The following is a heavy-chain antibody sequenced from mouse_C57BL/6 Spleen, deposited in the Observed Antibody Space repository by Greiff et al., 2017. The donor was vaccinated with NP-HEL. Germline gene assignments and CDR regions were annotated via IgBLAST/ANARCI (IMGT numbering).Heavy chain of an antibody. Sequence: QVQLQQPGAELVKPGASVKLSCKASGYTFTSYWMQWVKQRPGQGLEWIGEIDPSDSYTNYNQKFKGKATLTVDTSSSTAYMQLSSLTSEDSAVYYCARSGFITTVVAHFDYWGQGTTLTVSS. CDR3: ARSGFITTVVAHFDY. D-gene: IGHD1-1*01. V-gene: IGHV1-50*01. J-gene: IGHJ2*01. CDR1: GYTFTSYW. CDR2: IDPSDSYT.